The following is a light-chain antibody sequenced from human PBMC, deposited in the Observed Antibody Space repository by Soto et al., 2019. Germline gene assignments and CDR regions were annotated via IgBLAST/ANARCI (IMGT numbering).Light chain of an antibody. CDR1: QSINDR. V-gene: IGKV1-5*03. J-gene: IGKJ1*01. Sequence: DIQMTQSPSTLSASVGDRVTITCRASQSINDRLAWYQQKTGRDTEVLSYTASTLESGVPSRVSGNGSGTAFTLTISSLQPDEVATYYCQEYTPSFTWTFGQGTKVDIK. CDR2: TAS. CDR3: QEYTPSFTWT.